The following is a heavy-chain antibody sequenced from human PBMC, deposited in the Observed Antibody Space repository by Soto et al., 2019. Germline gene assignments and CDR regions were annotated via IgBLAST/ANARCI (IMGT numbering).Heavy chain of an antibody. CDR2: INVYNGKT. CDR3: ARVKGPTQPFGY. J-gene: IGHJ4*02. D-gene: IGHD2-2*01. CDR1: RYTFISYG. Sequence: QVQLVQSGAEVKKPGASVKVSCKASRYTFISYGFSWVRQAPGQGLEWMGWINVYNGKTNYAQNFQGRVTMTTDTPTTTAYMEVRSLRSDDTAMYYCARVKGPTQPFGYWGQGTLVTVSS. V-gene: IGHV1-18*01.